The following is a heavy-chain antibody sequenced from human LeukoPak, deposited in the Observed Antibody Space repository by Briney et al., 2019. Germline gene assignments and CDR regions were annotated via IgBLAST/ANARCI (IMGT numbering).Heavy chain of an antibody. CDR2: ISSSSSYI. V-gene: IGHV3-21*04. Sequence: GGSLRLSCAASGFTFSSYSMNWVRQAPGKGLEWVSSISSSSSYIYYADSVKGRFTISRDNSKNTMYLQMNSLRAEDTAVYYCAKGYCVNDKCSNYDFWGQGTLVTVSS. J-gene: IGHJ4*02. D-gene: IGHD2-8*01. CDR3: AKGYCVNDKCSNYDF. CDR1: GFTFSSYS.